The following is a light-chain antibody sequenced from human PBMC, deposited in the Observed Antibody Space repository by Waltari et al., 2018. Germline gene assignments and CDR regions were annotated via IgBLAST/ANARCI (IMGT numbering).Light chain of an antibody. CDR2: ADV. J-gene: IGLJ2*01. Sequence: QSVLTQTPSVSEASRQRATISCSGSRSNIGNNAVNCYQQVPGKAPKPLVFADVVLPSGVSDRVSGSKSGTSASLAISGLRSEDEGVYFCAAWDDSLKGVLFGGGTKLTVL. CDR3: AAWDDSLKGVL. CDR1: RSNIGNNA. V-gene: IGLV1-36*01.